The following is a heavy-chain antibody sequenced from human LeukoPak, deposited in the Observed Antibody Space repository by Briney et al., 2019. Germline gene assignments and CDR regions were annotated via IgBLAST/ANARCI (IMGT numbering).Heavy chain of an antibody. D-gene: IGHD3-22*01. V-gene: IGHV4-61*01. CDR3: ASYSYYYDSSGYFDY. CDR2: IYYSGST. Sequence: SETLSLTCTVSGGSVSSGSYYWSWIRQPPGKGLEWIGYIYYSGSTNYNPSLKSRVTISVDTSKNQFSLKLSSVTVADTAVYYCASYSYYYDSSGYFDYWGQGTLVTVSS. J-gene: IGHJ4*02. CDR1: GGSVSSGSYY.